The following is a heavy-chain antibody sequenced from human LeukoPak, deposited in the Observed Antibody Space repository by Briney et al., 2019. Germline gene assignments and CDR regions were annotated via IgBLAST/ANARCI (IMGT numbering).Heavy chain of an antibody. CDR1: GFTFSSSA. CDR3: AREAHANWNDAYNWFDP. Sequence: GGSLRLSCAASGFTFSSSAMSWVRQAPGKGLEWVSTISGSGDRTYYADSVKGRFTISRDNAKNSLYLQMKSLRAEDTAVYYCAREAHANWNDAYNWFDPWGQGTLVTVSS. V-gene: IGHV3-23*01. J-gene: IGHJ5*02. CDR2: ISGSGDRT. D-gene: IGHD1-1*01.